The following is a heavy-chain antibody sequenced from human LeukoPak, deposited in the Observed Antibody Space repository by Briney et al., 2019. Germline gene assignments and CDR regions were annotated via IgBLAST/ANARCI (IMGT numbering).Heavy chain of an antibody. J-gene: IGHJ4*02. CDR2: IYSGGST. V-gene: IGHV3-66*01. CDR3: AREGPPTGSYYY. CDR1: GFTVSSNY. D-gene: IGHD1-26*01. Sequence: GRSLRLSCAASGFTVSSNYMSWVRQAPGKGLEWVSVIYSGGSTYYADSVKGRFTISRDNSKNTLYLQMNSLRAEDTAVYYCAREGPPTGSYYYWGQGTLVTVSS.